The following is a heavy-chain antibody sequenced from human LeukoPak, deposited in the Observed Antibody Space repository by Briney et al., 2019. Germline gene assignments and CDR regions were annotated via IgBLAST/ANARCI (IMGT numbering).Heavy chain of an antibody. CDR3: AKKLSGLEHQSPYGGNLGDAFDI. J-gene: IGHJ3*02. CDR1: GFTFSSYA. D-gene: IGHD4-23*01. Sequence: PGRSLRLSCAASGFTFSSYAMHWVRQAPGKGLEWVAVISYDGSKEYYTDSVKGRFTISRDNSKNTLYLQMNSLRAEDTAVYYCAKKLSGLEHQSPYGGNLGDAFDIWGQGTMVTVSS. CDR2: ISYDGSKE. V-gene: IGHV3-30-3*02.